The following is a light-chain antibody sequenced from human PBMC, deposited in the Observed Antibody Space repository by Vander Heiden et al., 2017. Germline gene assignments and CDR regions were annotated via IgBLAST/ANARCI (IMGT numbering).Light chain of an antibody. V-gene: IGKV2-28*01. Sequence: DIVMTQSPLSLPVTPGEPASISCRSSQSLLHSNGYNYLDWYLQKPGQSPQLLIYLGSNRASGVPDRFSGSGSGTDFTLKISRVEAEDVGVYYCMQALQTPFFGHGTKVDIK. J-gene: IGKJ3*01. CDR2: LGS. CDR3: MQALQTPF. CDR1: QSLLHSNGYNY.